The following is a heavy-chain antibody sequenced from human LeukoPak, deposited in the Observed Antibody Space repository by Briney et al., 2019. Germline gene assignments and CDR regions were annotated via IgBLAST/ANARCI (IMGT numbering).Heavy chain of an antibody. CDR3: ARVNLYYYDSSGYLGYFQH. V-gene: IGHV3-48*04. Sequence: GGSLRLSCTASGFTFSSYSMNWVRQAPGKGLEWVSYISSSGSTIYYADSVKGRFTISRDNAKNSLYLQMNSLRAEDTAVYYCARVNLYYYDSSGYLGYFQHWGQGTLVTVSS. CDR1: GFTFSSYS. D-gene: IGHD3-22*01. CDR2: ISSSGSTI. J-gene: IGHJ1*01.